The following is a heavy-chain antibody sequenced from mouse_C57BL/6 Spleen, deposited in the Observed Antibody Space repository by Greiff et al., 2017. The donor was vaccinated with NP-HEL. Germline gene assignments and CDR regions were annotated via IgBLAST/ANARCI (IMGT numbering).Heavy chain of an antibody. CDR3: ARGCYDGYPAWFAY. V-gene: IGHV5-17*01. Sequence: EVQRVESGGGLVKPGGSLKLSCAASGFTFSDYGMHWVRQAPEKGLEGVAYISSGSSTIYYADTVKGRFTISRDHAKNTLFLQMTSLRSEDTAMYYCARGCYDGYPAWFAYWGQGTLVTVSA. CDR1: GFTFSDYG. D-gene: IGHD2-3*01. CDR2: ISSGSSTI. J-gene: IGHJ3*01.